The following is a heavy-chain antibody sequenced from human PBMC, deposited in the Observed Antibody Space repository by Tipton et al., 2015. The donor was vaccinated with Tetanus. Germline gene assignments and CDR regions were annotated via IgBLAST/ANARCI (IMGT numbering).Heavy chain of an antibody. CDR3: ARKGRQFCSGDCYPTACDI. D-gene: IGHD2-21*02. CDR1: GASVRSLNHY. CDR2: IYYSGAT. V-gene: IGHV4-61*01. J-gene: IGHJ3*02. Sequence: TLSLTCTVSGASVRSLNHYWSWLRQPPGKPLEWISDIYYSGATEYNPSLQSRVTTSLHASQRQFSLKLTSVTPADTAIYYCARKGRQFCSGDCYPTACDIWGHGTMVTVSS.